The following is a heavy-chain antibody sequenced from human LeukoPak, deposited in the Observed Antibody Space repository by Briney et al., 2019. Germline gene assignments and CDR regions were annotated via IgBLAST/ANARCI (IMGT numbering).Heavy chain of an antibody. CDR2: IYYTGST. D-gene: IGHD2-8*01. CDR3: ARAVLATKSEHWFDS. J-gene: IGHJ5*01. V-gene: IGHV4-59*01. CDR1: GGSFSGYY. Sequence: PSETLSLTCAVYGGSFSGYYWSWVRQPPGKGLEWIGYIYYTGSTNYNSSLKSRVTISVDTSKNQFSLNLSSVTAADTAMYYCARAVLATKSEHWFDSWGQGTLVTVSS.